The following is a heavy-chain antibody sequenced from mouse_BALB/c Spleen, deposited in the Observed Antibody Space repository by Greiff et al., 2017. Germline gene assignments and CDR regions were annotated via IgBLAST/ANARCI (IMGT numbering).Heavy chain of an antibody. CDR3: ASGNYVAY. V-gene: IGHV1-82*01. J-gene: IGHJ3*01. CDR2: IYPGDGDT. D-gene: IGHD2-1*01. Sequence: VQLQQSGPELVKPGASVKISCKASGYAFSSSWMNWVKQRPGQGLEWIGRIYPGDGDTNYNGKFKGKATLTADKSSSTAYMQLSSLTSVDSAVYFCASGNYVAYWGQGTLVTVSA. CDR1: GYAFSSSW.